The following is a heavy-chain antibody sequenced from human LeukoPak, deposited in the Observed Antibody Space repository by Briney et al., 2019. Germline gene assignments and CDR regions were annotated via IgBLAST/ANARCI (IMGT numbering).Heavy chain of an antibody. CDR1: GFTFSDYY. CDR2: ISRSISTI. J-gene: IGHJ3*02. Sequence: GGSLRLSCAASGFTFSDYYMAWIRQAPGKGLEWVSYISRSISTIYYADSVKGRFTISRDNTKNSLYLQLNSLRAEDTAVYYRARDGELGSPADAFDIWGQGTMVTVSS. D-gene: IGHD1-26*01. V-gene: IGHV3-11*04. CDR3: ARDGELGSPADAFDI.